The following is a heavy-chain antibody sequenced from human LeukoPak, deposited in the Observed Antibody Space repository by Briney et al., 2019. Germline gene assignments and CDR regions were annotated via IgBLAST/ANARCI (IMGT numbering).Heavy chain of an antibody. CDR1: GFTFGNYA. CDR2: VSGNAGST. D-gene: IGHD1-14*01. V-gene: IGHV3-23*01. J-gene: IGHJ4*02. CDR3: AKGGHTYRYFDY. Sequence: GGSLRLSCAASGFTFGNYAMSWVRQAPGKGLEWVSTVSGNAGSTYYADSVKGRFTISRDYSNNTVYLQMNSLRAEDMAVYYCAKGGHTYRYFDYWGKGTLVTVSS.